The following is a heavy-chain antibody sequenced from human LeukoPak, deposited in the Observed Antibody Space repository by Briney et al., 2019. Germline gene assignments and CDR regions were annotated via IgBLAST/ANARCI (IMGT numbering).Heavy chain of an antibody. CDR2: ISYSGST. CDR3: ARHVSGDYAWLDV. Sequence: SETLSLTCTVSGGSISSYYWSWIRQPPGKGLEWIGYISYSGSTNHNPSLKSRVTISVDTSKNQFALNLSSVTAADTAMYYCARHVSGDYAWLDVWGQGTTVTVSS. V-gene: IGHV4-59*08. CDR1: GGSISSYY. D-gene: IGHD4-17*01. J-gene: IGHJ6*02.